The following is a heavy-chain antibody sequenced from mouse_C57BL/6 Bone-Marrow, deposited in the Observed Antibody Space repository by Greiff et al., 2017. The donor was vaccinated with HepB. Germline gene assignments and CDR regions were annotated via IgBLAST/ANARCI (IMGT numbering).Heavy chain of an antibody. J-gene: IGHJ2*01. V-gene: IGHV5-16*01. CDR1: GFTFSDYY. CDR3: ARDLDYFDY. CDR2: INYDGSST. Sequence: EVKLVESEGGLVQPGSSMKLSCTASGFTFSDYYMAWVRQVPEKGLEWVANINYDGSSTYYLDSLKSRFIISRDNAKNILYLQMSSLKSEDTATHYCARDLDYFDYWGQGTTLTVSS.